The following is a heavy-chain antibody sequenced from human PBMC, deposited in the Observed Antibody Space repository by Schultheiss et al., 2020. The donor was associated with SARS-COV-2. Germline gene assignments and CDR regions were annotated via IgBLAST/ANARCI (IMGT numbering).Heavy chain of an antibody. D-gene: IGHD4-17*01. V-gene: IGHV4-34*01. CDR2: INHSGST. Sequence: SETLSLTCAVYGGSFSGYYWSWIRQPPGKGLEWIGEINHSGSTNYNPSLKSRVTISVDKSKNQFSLKLSSVTAADTAVYYCATDYKDYGSSWTTKWGQGTLVTVSS. CDR3: ATDYKDYGSSWTTK. CDR1: GGSFSGYY. J-gene: IGHJ4*02.